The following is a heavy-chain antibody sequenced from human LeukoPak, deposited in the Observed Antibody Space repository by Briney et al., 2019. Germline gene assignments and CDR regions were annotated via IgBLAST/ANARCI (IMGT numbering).Heavy chain of an antibody. CDR3: ARATVYAFDI. CDR1: GYTFTGYY. V-gene: IGHV1-2*02. CDR2: MNPNSRGT. Sequence: ASVKVSCKASGYTFTGYYMHWLRQAPGQRLEWMEWMNPNSRGTNYAQKFQGRVTMTRDTSISTAYMELSGLASDDTAVYSCARATVYAFDIWGQGTMVTVSS. D-gene: IGHD1-1*01. J-gene: IGHJ3*02.